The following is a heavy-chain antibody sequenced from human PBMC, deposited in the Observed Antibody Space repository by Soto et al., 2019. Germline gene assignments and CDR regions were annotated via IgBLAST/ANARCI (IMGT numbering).Heavy chain of an antibody. CDR2: ISYDGSNK. J-gene: IGHJ6*02. V-gene: IGHV3-30*18. CDR3: AKSSLRGLYYYYYGMDV. Sequence: GGSLRLSCAASGFTFSSYGMHWVRQAPGKGLEWVAVISYDGSNKYYADSVKGRFTISRDNSKNTLYLQMNSLRAEDTALYYCAKSSLRGLYYYYYGMDVWGQGTTVTAS. D-gene: IGHD5-12*01. CDR1: GFTFSSYG.